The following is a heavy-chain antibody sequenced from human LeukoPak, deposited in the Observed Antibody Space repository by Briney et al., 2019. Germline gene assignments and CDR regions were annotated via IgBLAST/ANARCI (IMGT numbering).Heavy chain of an antibody. CDR1: GFTVSRKY. V-gene: IGHV3-53*05. CDR3: AKDIGYSSGWYSAFDI. CDR2: IYTDAST. J-gene: IGHJ3*02. Sequence: PGGSLRLSCAASGFTVSRKYMSWVRQAPGKGLEWVAVIYTDASTYYADSVKGRFTISRDNSKNSLYLQMNSLRAEDMALYYCAKDIGYSSGWYSAFDIWGQGTMVTVSS. D-gene: IGHD6-19*01.